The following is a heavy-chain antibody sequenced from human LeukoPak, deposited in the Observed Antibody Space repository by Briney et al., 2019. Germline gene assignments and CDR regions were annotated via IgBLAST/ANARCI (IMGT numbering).Heavy chain of an antibody. D-gene: IGHD3-10*01. CDR3: ARVPTYYYGSGDPYYFDY. Sequence: GGSLRLSCSASGFTFSSYAMHWVRQAPGKGLEYVSAISSNGGSTYYADSVKGRFTISRDNSKNTLYLQMSSLRAEDTAVYYCARVPTYYYGSGDPYYFDYWGQGTLVTVSS. CDR1: GFTFSSYA. J-gene: IGHJ4*02. V-gene: IGHV3-64D*06. CDR2: ISSNGGST.